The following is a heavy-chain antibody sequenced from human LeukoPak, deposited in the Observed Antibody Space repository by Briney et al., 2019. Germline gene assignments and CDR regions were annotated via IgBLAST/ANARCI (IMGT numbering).Heavy chain of an antibody. CDR2: IYADGRT. J-gene: IGHJ5*02. D-gene: IGHD4/OR15-4a*01. Sequence: GGSLRLSCATSGFTVNNEYTYWVRQAPGRGLECVSLIYADGRTFYADSVMGRFTISRDNSRNTLDLQMDSLRAEDTAVYFCVRSVLSWGQGTRVTVSS. CDR3: VRSVLS. CDR1: GFTVNNEY. V-gene: IGHV3-66*01.